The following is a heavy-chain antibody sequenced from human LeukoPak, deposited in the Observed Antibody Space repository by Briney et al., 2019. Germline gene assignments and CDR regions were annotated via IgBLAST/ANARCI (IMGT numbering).Heavy chain of an antibody. J-gene: IGHJ4*02. CDR3: AREGGSYYYDSSGYPPDY. Sequence: ASVKVSCTASGYTFTSYGISWVRQAPGQGLEWMGWISAYNGNTNYAQKLQGRVTMATDTSTSTAYMELRSLRSDDTAVYYCAREGGSYYYDSSGYPPDYWGQGTLVTVSS. CDR2: ISAYNGNT. D-gene: IGHD3-22*01. V-gene: IGHV1-18*01. CDR1: GYTFTSYG.